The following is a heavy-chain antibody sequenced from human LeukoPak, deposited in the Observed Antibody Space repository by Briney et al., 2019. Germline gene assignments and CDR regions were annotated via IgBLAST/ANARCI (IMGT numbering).Heavy chain of an antibody. CDR1: GYTFTSYA. V-gene: IGHV1-3*01. Sequence: ASVKVSCKASGYTFTSYAMHWVRQAPGQRLEWMGWINAGNGNTKYSQKFQGRVTITRDTSASTAYMELSSLRSEDTAVYYCARGFIAVAGTELDYWGQGTLVTVSS. D-gene: IGHD6-19*01. J-gene: IGHJ4*02. CDR2: INAGNGNT. CDR3: ARGFIAVAGTELDY.